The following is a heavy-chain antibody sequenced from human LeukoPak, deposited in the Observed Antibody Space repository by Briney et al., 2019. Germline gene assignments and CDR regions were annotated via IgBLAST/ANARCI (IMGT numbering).Heavy chain of an antibody. V-gene: IGHV5-51*01. CDR1: GYSFTSYW. CDR2: IYPGDSDT. J-gene: IGHJ4*02. Sequence: GESLKISCKGSGYSFTSYWIGWVRLMPGKGLEWMGIIYPGDSDTRYSPSFQGQVTISADKSISTAYLQWSSLKASDTAMYYCARGRLGDVVVPAAIPIPDYWGQGTLVTVSS. D-gene: IGHD2-2*01. CDR3: ARGRLGDVVVPAAIPIPDY.